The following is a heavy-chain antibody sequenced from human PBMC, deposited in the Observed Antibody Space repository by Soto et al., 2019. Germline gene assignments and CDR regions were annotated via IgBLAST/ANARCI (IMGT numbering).Heavy chain of an antibody. CDR3: ARAGIAVAGTSYYYYGMDV. Sequence: EVQLVESGGGPVKPGGSLRLSCAASGFTFSSYSMNWVRQAPGKGLEWVSSISSSSSYIYYADSVKGRFTISRDNAKNSLYLQMNSLRAEDTAVYYCARAGIAVAGTSYYYYGMDVWGQGTTVTVSS. D-gene: IGHD6-19*01. CDR1: GFTFSSYS. CDR2: ISSSSSYI. J-gene: IGHJ6*02. V-gene: IGHV3-21*01.